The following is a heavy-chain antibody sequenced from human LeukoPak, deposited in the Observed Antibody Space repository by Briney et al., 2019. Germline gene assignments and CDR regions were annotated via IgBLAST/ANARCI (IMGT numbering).Heavy chain of an antibody. Sequence: GGSLRLSCAASGFIFSSYTMNWVRQAPGEGLEWVSSISDTSTYIYYADSVEGRFTISRDNAKSSLFLQMNSLRAEDTAVYYCTRAPPGRDGYSEYWGQVTVVTVST. V-gene: IGHV3-21*01. CDR3: TRAPPGRDGYSEY. J-gene: IGHJ4*02. CDR1: GFIFSSYT. D-gene: IGHD5-24*01. CDR2: ISDTSTYI.